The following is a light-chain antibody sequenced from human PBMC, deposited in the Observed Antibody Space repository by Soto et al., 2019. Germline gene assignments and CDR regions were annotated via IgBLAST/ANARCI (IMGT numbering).Light chain of an antibody. Sequence: DIQMTQSPSTLSASVGDRVTITCRASQSITIWLAWYQQKPGKAPKLLIFDASSLEGGVPSRFSGSGSGTEFTLTISSLQPDDFATGYCQQYNSYSWTFGQGTKVEIK. V-gene: IGKV1-5*01. CDR2: DAS. CDR3: QQYNSYSWT. J-gene: IGKJ1*01. CDR1: QSITIW.